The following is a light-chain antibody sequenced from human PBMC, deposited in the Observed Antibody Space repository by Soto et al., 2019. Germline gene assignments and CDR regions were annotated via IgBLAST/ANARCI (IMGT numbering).Light chain of an antibody. CDR2: AAS. Sequence: DIQMTQSPTSLSASVGDRVTITCRASQGIRNFVAWYQQKPGKAPKLLIYAASTLQSGVPSRFSGSGSGTDFTLTITLLQPEDVAPYSCHKYSSVPVFGPGTKVQIK. J-gene: IGKJ3*01. CDR3: HKYSSVPV. CDR1: QGIRNF. V-gene: IGKV1-27*01.